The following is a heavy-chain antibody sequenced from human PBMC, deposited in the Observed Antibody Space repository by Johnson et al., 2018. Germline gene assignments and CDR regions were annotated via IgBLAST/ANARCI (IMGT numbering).Heavy chain of an antibody. J-gene: IGHJ6*02. CDR3: AKQRWLQSYGMDV. Sequence: QVQLVESGGGVVQPGRPLRLSCAASGFTFSIYAMHWVRQAPGKGLEWVAVMSYDGSNKNFADPVKGRFTISRDNSKNTLYLQMNSLRVEDTAVYYCAKQRWLQSYGMDVWGQGTTVTVS. D-gene: IGHD5-24*01. V-gene: IGHV3-30*18. CDR1: GFTFSIYA. CDR2: MSYDGSNK.